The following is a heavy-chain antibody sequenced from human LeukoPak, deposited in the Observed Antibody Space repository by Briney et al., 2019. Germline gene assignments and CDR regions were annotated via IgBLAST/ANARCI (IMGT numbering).Heavy chain of an antibody. J-gene: IGHJ4*02. CDR1: GGSISSSNW. CDR2: IYHSGST. CDR3: ARDLIAVAGTVLPFDY. V-gene: IGHV4-4*02. D-gene: IGHD6-19*01. Sequence: SEALSLTCAVSGGSISSSNWWSWVRQPPRKGLEWIGEIYHSGSTNYNPSLKSRVTISVDKSKNQFSLKLSSVTAADTAVYYCARDLIAVAGTVLPFDYWGQGTLVTVSS.